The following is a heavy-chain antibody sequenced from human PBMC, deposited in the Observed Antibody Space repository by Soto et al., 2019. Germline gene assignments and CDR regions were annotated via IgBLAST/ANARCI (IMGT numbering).Heavy chain of an antibody. D-gene: IGHD1-26*01. V-gene: IGHV3-23*01. CDR3: AKVLGGNPGAFDI. Sequence: GGSLRLSCVVSRFTFSSYAVTWVRQAPGKGLEWVSAISNSGGSTYYADSVKGRFSISRDNSKNSLYLQMNSLRAEDTAVYYCAKVLGGNPGAFDIWGQGTMVTVSS. J-gene: IGHJ3*02. CDR1: RFTFSSYA. CDR2: ISNSGGST.